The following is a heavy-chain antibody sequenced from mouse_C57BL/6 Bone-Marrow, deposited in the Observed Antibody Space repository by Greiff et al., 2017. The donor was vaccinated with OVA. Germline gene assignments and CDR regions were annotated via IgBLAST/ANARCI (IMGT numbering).Heavy chain of an antibody. CDR1: GFTFSSYA. V-gene: IGHV5-4*03. D-gene: IGHD1-1*01. J-gene: IGHJ3*01. CDR2: ISDGGSYT. Sequence: DVKLVESGGGLVKPGGSLKLSCAASGFTFSSYAMSWVRQTPEKRLEWVATISDGGSYTYYPDNVKGRFTISRDNAKNNLYLQMSHLKSEDTAMYYCARGYYGSSYWFAYWGQGTLVTVSA. CDR3: ARGYYGSSYWFAY.